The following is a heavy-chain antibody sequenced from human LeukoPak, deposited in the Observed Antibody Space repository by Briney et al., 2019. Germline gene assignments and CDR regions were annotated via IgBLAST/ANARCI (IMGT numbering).Heavy chain of an antibody. J-gene: IGHJ4*02. CDR2: IKQDGSEK. V-gene: IGHV3-7*01. CDR1: GFTFSNYW. D-gene: IGHD6-19*01. Sequence: GGSLRLSCAASGFTFSNYWMSWVRQAPGKGLEWVANIKQDGSEKYYVDSVKGRFTISRDNAKNSLYLQMNSLRAEDTAVYYCARLSTAVAAGDYWGQGTLVTVSS. CDR3: ARLSTAVAAGDY.